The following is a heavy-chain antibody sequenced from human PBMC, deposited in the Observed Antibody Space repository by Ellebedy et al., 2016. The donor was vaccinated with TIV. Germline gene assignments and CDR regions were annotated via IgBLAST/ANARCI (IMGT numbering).Heavy chain of an antibody. CDR1: GFTFTNYW. CDR2: VNSDGSGP. Sequence: GESLKISCAASGFTFTNYWMHWVRQAPGKGLVWVSSVNSDGSGPRYAESVKGRFTISRDNDKKTVDLQMSSLRDEDTAVYFCTREDVSYGMEVWGQGTTVIVSS. CDR3: TREDVSYGMEV. V-gene: IGHV3-74*01. J-gene: IGHJ6*02.